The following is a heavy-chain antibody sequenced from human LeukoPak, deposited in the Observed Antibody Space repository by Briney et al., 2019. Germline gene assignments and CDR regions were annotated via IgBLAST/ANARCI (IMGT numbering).Heavy chain of an antibody. J-gene: IGHJ4*02. CDR1: GFTFSSYA. D-gene: IGHD4-17*01. CDR3: AGDPGSYGDYAYYFDY. Sequence: GGSLRLSCAASGFTFSSYAMHWVRQAPGKGLEWVAVISYDGSNKYYADSVKGRFTISRDNSKNTLYLQMNSLRAEDTAVYYCAGDPGSYGDYAYYFDYWGQGTLVTVSS. V-gene: IGHV3-30-3*01. CDR2: ISYDGSNK.